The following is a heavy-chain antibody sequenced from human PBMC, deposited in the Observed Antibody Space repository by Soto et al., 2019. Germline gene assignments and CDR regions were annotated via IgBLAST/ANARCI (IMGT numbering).Heavy chain of an antibody. D-gene: IGHD3-3*01. Sequence: PGGSLRLSCAASGFTFSNAWMNWVRQASGKGLEWVGRIKSKTDGGTTDYAAPVKGRFTISRDDSKNTLYLQINSLKTEDTAVYYCTTDQSRDDFWSGYLFERPHVFDPWGQGTLVTVSS. J-gene: IGHJ5*02. CDR3: TTDQSRDDFWSGYLFERPHVFDP. CDR1: GFTFSNAW. V-gene: IGHV3-15*07. CDR2: IKSKTDGGTT.